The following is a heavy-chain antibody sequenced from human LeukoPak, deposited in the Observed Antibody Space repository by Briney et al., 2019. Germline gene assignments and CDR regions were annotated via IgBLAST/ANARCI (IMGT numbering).Heavy chain of an antibody. CDR3: AKGGTTVVDY. CDR1: GFTISSYW. V-gene: IGHV3-74*03. J-gene: IGHJ4*02. Sequence: SGGSLRLSCGATGFTISSYWMHWVRQAPGKGLVWVSRINSDGSSTTYADSVKGRFTISRDNAKNTLYLQMNSLRADDTAVYCCAKGGTTVVDYWGQGTLVTVSS. D-gene: IGHD4-23*01. CDR2: INSDGSST.